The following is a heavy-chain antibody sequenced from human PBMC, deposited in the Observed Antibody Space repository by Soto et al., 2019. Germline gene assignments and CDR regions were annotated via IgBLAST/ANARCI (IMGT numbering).Heavy chain of an antibody. CDR2: MSSDGNNQ. CDR3: VNDGYPATLDV. J-gene: IGHJ3*01. V-gene: IGHV3-30*02. D-gene: IGHD5-18*01. CDR1: GVTFGSIG. Sequence: GGSLRLSCAASGVTFGSIGMQWVRQPPGKRLEGVALMSSDGNNQYYGDSVKGRVTISGDTSKNTLYLQMNSLRPDDTAVYYCVNDGYPATLDVWGQGTMVTVSS.